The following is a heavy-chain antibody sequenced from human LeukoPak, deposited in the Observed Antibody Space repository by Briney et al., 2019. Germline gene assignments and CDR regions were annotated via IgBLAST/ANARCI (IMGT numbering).Heavy chain of an antibody. V-gene: IGHV3-23*01. Sequence: GGSLRLSCVASGFTFSSYAMSWVRQAPGKGLEWFSAITGSGSGTFYADSVKGRFTISRDNSKNTLFLQMNSLRAEDTAIYYCAKDRVDTEWGQGTLVTVSS. CDR3: AKDRVDTE. CDR1: GFTFSSYA. D-gene: IGHD5-18*01. CDR2: ITGSGSGT. J-gene: IGHJ4*02.